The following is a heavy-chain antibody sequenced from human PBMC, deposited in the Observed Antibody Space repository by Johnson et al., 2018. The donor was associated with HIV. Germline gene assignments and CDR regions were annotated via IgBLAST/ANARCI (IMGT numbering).Heavy chain of an antibody. V-gene: IGHV3-30*04. D-gene: IGHD5-18*01. CDR2: IRYDAKNK. Sequence: VQLVESGGGVVQPGRSLRLSCAASGFTFSSYAMHWVRQAPGNGLEWVAVIRYDAKNKYYADSVKGRFTISRDNSKNTLYLQMNSLRAEDTAVYYCARGRRIQLWLLADAFDIWGQGTMVTVSS. J-gene: IGHJ3*02. CDR3: ARGRRIQLWLLADAFDI. CDR1: GFTFSSYA.